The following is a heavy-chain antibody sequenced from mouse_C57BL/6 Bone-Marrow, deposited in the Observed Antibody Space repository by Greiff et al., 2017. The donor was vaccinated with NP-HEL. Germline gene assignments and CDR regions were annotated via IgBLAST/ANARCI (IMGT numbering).Heavy chain of an antibody. CDR2: IDPENGDT. J-gene: IGHJ2*01. CDR1: GFNIKDDY. V-gene: IGHV14-4*01. CDR3: ATGIYYYGSSGNY. Sequence: EVQLQQSGAELVRPGASVKLSCTASGFNIKDDYMHWVKQRPEQGLEWIGWIDPENGDTEYASKFQGKATITADTSSNTAYLQLSSLTSEDTAVYYCATGIYYYGSSGNYWGQGTTLTVSS. D-gene: IGHD1-1*01.